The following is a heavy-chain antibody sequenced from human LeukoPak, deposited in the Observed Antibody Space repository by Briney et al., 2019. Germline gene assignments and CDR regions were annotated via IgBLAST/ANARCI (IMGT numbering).Heavy chain of an antibody. D-gene: IGHD2-8*01. CDR3: ARIRCGHTDDRCYNY. CDR2: INHSGGT. CDR1: GVPISGFF. V-gene: IGHV4-34*01. J-gene: IGHJ4*02. Sequence: PSETLSLTCAVHGVPISGFFWSWIRQPPGKGLEWIAEINHSGGTNYNPSLKSRATISVDTPENQFSLRVTSVTAADTAVYYCARIRCGHTDDRCYNYWGQGTLVTVSS.